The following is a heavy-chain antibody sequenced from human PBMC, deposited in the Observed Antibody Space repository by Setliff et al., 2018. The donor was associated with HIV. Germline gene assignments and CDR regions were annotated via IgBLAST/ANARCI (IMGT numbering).Heavy chain of an antibody. Sequence: GGSLRLSCAASGFTFDKYWMHWVRQAPGKGLVWVSRVNSDGSSKTYADSVKDRFTISRDNAKNTLYLQMNSLRAEDTGVYYCARDGLEGDMAGRQRTYSFNLWGQGTLVTVSS. J-gene: IGHJ5*02. CDR2: VNSDGSSK. V-gene: IGHV3-74*01. D-gene: IGHD2-15*01. CDR3: ARDGLEGDMAGRQRTYSFNL. CDR1: GFTFDKYW.